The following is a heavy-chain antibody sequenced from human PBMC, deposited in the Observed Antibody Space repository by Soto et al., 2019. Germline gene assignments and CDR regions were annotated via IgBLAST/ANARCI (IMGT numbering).Heavy chain of an antibody. CDR3: ARDHYVYDILTGYGYYYGMDV. Sequence: QVQLQESGPGLVKPSQTLSLTCTVSGGSISSGDYYWSWIRQPPGKGLEWIGYIYYSGSTYYNPSRKSRVTIAVDPPNTQSSLKLSAVTAADTAVYYCARDHYVYDILTGYGYYYGMDVWGQGTTVTVSS. D-gene: IGHD3-9*01. V-gene: IGHV4-30-4*01. CDR1: GGSISSGDYY. J-gene: IGHJ6*02. CDR2: IYYSGST.